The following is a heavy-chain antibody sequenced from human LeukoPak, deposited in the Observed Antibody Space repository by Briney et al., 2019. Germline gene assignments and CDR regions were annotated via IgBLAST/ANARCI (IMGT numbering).Heavy chain of an antibody. D-gene: IGHD6-6*01. Sequence: ASVKVSCKASGYTFTGYYMHWVRQAPGQGLEWMGWINTNTGNPTYAQGFTGRFVFSLDTSVSTAYLQISSLKAEDTAVYYCARELREYSSSFFNDDYWGQGTLVTVSS. V-gene: IGHV7-4-1*02. J-gene: IGHJ4*02. CDR2: INTNTGNP. CDR3: ARELREYSSSFFNDDY. CDR1: GYTFTGYY.